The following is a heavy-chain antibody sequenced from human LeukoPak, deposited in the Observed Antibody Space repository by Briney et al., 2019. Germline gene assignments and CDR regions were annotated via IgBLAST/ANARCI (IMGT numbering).Heavy chain of an antibody. J-gene: IGHJ4*02. CDR3: SRESGPFCPFGY. CDR2: ISLAGQT. V-gene: IGHV4/OR15-8*02. D-gene: IGHD1-26*01. CDR1: GGSISGTNW. Sequence: PSETLSLTCGVSGGSISGTNWCSCLRQPPGQGLEWIGEISLAGQTNHNPSLNGRVTMSLDKSSNQLSLHLTSVTAADTATYFCSRESGPFCPFGYWGQGTLVIVSS.